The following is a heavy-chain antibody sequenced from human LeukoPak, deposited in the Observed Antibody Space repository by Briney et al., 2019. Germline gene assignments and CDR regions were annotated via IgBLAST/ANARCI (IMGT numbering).Heavy chain of an antibody. CDR2: IIPIFGTA. CDR3: ARLRLGELSLGFDP. V-gene: IGHV1-69*13. J-gene: IGHJ5*02. Sequence: GASVNASCKASGYTFTGYYMHWVRQAPGQGLEWMGGIIPIFGTANYAQKFQGRVTITADESTSTAYMELSSLRSEDTAVYYCARLRLGELSLGFDPWGQGTLVTVSS. CDR1: GYTFTGYY. D-gene: IGHD3-16*02.